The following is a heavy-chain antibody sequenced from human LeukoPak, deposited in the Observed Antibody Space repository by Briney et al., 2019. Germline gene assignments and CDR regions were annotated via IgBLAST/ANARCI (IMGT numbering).Heavy chain of an antibody. V-gene: IGHV1-24*01. CDR1: GYTLTELS. Sequence: ASVKVSCKVSGYTLTELSMHWVRQAPGTGLEWMGGFDPEDGETIYAQKFQGRVTMTEDTSTDTAYMELSSLRSEDTAVYYCATDLSGSYSYFDYWGQGTLVTVSS. J-gene: IGHJ4*02. D-gene: IGHD1-26*01. CDR3: ATDLSGSYSYFDY. CDR2: FDPEDGET.